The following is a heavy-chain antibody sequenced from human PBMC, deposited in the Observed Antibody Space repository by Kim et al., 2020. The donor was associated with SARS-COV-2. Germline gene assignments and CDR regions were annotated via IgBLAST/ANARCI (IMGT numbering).Heavy chain of an antibody. V-gene: IGHV3-23*01. CDR1: GFTFDSYA. Sequence: GGSLRLSCAASGFTFDSYAMSWVRQAPGKGLEWVSVVSGSGSKTYYAESMKGRFPISRDNTKNTLYLQMNGLRAEDTAVYYCATTRDFWSDSDWYFELWGRGTLVTVSS. D-gene: IGHD3-3*01. J-gene: IGHJ2*01. CDR2: VSGSGSKT. CDR3: ATTRDFWSDSDWYFEL.